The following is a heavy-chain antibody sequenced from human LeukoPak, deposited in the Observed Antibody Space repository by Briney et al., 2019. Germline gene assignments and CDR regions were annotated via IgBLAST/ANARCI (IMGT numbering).Heavy chain of an antibody. J-gene: IGHJ5*02. D-gene: IGHD4-17*01. CDR2: IYHSGST. V-gene: IGHV4-30-2*01. CDR3: ARRYGDYEGDWFDP. CDR1: GGSISSGGYS. Sequence: PSETLSLTCTVSGGSISSGGYSWSWIRQPPGKGLEWIGYIYHSGSTYYNPSLKSRVTISVDRSKNQFSLKLSSVTAADTAVYYCARRYGDYEGDWFDPWGQGTLVTVSS.